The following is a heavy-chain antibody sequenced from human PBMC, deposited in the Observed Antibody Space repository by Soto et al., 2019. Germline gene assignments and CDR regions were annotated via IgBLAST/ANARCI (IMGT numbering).Heavy chain of an antibody. CDR3: AKAANTVTTGTGSRIDY. V-gene: IGHV3-23*01. J-gene: IGHJ4*02. CDR1: GFTFSSYA. CDR2: ISGSGGST. Sequence: EVQLLDSGGGLVQPGGSLRLSCAASGFTFSSYAMSWVRLAPGEGLEWVSAISGSGGSTYYADSVRGRFTISRDNSKNALYLQMNSLRAEDSAVYYCAKAANTVTTGTGSRIDYWGQGTLVTVSS. D-gene: IGHD4-17*01.